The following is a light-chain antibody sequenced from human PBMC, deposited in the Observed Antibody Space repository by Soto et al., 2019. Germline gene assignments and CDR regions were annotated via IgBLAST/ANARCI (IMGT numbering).Light chain of an antibody. Sequence: QSVLTQPPSVSGAPGQRVTISCTGSSSNLGAAYAVHWYQQLPGTAPKLLIYGNSNRPSGVPDRFSGSKSGTSASLSITGLQAEDEADYYCQSYDSSLSGSVFGGGTKLTVL. J-gene: IGLJ3*02. CDR1: SSNLGAAYA. V-gene: IGLV1-40*01. CDR3: QSYDSSLSGSV. CDR2: GNS.